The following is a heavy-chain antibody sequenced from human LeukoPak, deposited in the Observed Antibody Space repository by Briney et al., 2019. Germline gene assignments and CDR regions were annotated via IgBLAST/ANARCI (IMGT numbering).Heavy chain of an antibody. CDR3: AKGYCSSTRCVVDY. J-gene: IGHJ4*02. CDR1: GFTFDDYA. Sequence: GGSLRLSCAASGFTFDDYAMHWVRQAPGKGLEWVLGISWNSGSIGYADSVKGRFTISRDNAKNYLYLQMNSLRAEDMALYYCAKGYCSSTRCVVDYWGQGTLVTVSS. V-gene: IGHV3-9*03. D-gene: IGHD2-2*01. CDR2: ISWNSGSI.